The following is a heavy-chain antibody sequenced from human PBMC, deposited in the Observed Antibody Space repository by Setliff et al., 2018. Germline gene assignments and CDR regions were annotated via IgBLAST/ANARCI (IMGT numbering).Heavy chain of an antibody. CDR1: GFSFTTYT. D-gene: IGHD2-2*01. CDR2: IDTSSTWI. V-gene: IGHV3-21*01. Sequence: GGSLRLSCAASGFSFTTYTMNWIRQAPGQGLEWVSSIDTSSTWIYYADSVKGRFTISRDNAENSPYLQMNSLRAEDTAVYYCARSETCHSTHCSPYDYWGQGTPVTVSS. CDR3: ARSETCHSTHCSPYDY. J-gene: IGHJ4*02.